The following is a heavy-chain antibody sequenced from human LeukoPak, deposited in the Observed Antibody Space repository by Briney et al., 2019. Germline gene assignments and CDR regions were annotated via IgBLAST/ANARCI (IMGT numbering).Heavy chain of an antibody. CDR2: INHSGST. J-gene: IGHJ4*02. D-gene: IGHD3-10*01. CDR1: GGSFSGYY. V-gene: IGHV4-34*01. Sequence: SETLSLTCAVYGGSFSGYYWSWIRQPPGKGLEWIGEINHSGSTNYNPSLKSRVTISVDTSKNQFSLKLSSVTAADTAVYYCARRTDMVRGVLIRSGYYFDQWGQGALVTVSS. CDR3: ARRTDMVRGVLIRSGYYFDQ.